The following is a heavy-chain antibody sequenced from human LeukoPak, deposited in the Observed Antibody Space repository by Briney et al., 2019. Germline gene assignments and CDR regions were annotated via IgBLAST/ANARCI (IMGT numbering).Heavy chain of an antibody. CDR2: INHSGST. CDR1: GGSISSGGYS. V-gene: IGHV4-30-2*01. CDR3: ARGRDTAMVSPIDY. Sequence: PSQTLSLTCAVSGGSISSGGYSWSWIRQPPGKGLEWIGYINHSGSTNYNPSLKSRVTISVDTSKNQFSLKLSSVTAADTAVYYCARGRDTAMVSPIDYWGQGTLVTVSS. J-gene: IGHJ4*02. D-gene: IGHD5-18*01.